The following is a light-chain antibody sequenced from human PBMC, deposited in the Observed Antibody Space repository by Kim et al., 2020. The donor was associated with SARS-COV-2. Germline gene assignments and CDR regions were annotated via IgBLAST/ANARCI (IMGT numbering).Light chain of an antibody. CDR3: LESTKVPWT. CDR1: QSLLHSDGRTY. J-gene: IGKJ1*01. CDR2: EVS. Sequence: PASICCKSSQSLLHSDGRTYLYWYQQRPGQSPHLLIYEVSNRYSGVPDRFSASGSGTDFTLRISRVEPEDVGVYYCLESTKVPWTFGQGTKVDIK. V-gene: IGKV2D-29*02.